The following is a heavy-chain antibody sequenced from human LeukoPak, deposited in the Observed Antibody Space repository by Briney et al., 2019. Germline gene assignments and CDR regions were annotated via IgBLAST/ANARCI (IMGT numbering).Heavy chain of an antibody. Sequence: GGSLRLSCAASGFTFSNYAMHWVRQAPGKGLEWVAVISYDGSNKYYADSVKGRFTISRDNSKNTLYLQMNSLRAEDTAVYYCARRDGYNGVDYWGQGTLVTVSS. CDR1: GFTFSNYA. CDR2: ISYDGSNK. J-gene: IGHJ4*02. CDR3: ARRDGYNGVDY. D-gene: IGHD5-24*01. V-gene: IGHV3-30-3*01.